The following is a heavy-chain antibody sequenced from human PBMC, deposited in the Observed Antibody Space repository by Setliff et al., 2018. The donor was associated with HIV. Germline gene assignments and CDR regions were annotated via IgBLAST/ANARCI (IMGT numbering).Heavy chain of an antibody. J-gene: IGHJ4*02. CDR2: IYYTGFT. V-gene: IGHV4-38-2*02. CDR1: GYSISSGYY. Sequence: SETLSLTCTVSGYSISSGYYWSWIRQPAGKGLEWIGRIYYTGFTDYNPSLKSRLTMSVDTSKNQFSLKLSSVTAADTAVYFCARSIYGSGSYPLDYWGQGILVTVSS. D-gene: IGHD3-10*01. CDR3: ARSIYGSGSYPLDY.